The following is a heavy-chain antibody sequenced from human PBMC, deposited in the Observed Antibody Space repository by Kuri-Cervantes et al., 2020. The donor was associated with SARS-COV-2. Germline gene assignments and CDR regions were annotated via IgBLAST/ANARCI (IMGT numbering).Heavy chain of an antibody. D-gene: IGHD6-13*01. CDR2: ISSSSSYT. J-gene: IGHJ2*01. CDR3: ARDIRYSSSWYSRGYFDL. Sequence: GESLKISCAASGFTFSSYSMNWVRQAPGKGLEWVSYISSSSSYTNYADSVKGRFTISRDNAKNSLYLQMNSLRAEDTAVYYCARDIRYSSSWYSRGYFDLWGRGTLVTVSS. V-gene: IGHV3-21*05. CDR1: GFTFSSYS.